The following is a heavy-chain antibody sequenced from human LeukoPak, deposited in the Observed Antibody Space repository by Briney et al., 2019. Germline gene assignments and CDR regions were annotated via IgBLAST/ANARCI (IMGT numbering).Heavy chain of an antibody. D-gene: IGHD5-18*01. CDR3: ARVHYNTAMVDIDY. Sequence: GGSLRLSCAASGFTFSSYEVHWVRQAPGKGLEWISYISSSGSSIYYADSVKGRFTISRDNGKNSLYLQMNSLRAEDTAVYYCARVHYNTAMVDIDYWGQGTLVTVSS. V-gene: IGHV3-48*03. CDR1: GFTFSSYE. J-gene: IGHJ4*02. CDR2: ISSSGSSI.